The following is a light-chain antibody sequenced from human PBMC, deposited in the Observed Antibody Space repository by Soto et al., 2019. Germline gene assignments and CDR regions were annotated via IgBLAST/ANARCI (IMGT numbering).Light chain of an antibody. V-gene: IGKV3-11*01. J-gene: IGKJ5*01. CDR2: DAS. Sequence: EIVLTQSPATLSLSPGERATLSCRASQSVSSYLAWYQQKPGQAPRLLIYDASNRATGIPARFSGSGSGTDFTLTISSLVHEDVAVDYCQQRSHWPPLTFGQGTRLEI. CDR3: QQRSHWPPLT. CDR1: QSVSSY.